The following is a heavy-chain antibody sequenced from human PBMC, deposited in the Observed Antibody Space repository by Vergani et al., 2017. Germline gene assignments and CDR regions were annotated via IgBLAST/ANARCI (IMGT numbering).Heavy chain of an antibody. V-gene: IGHV3-23*01. CDR3: TTAWGLYYLHGEYFQY. CDR1: GFTFDTYT. D-gene: IGHD3-10*01. J-gene: IGHJ1*01. CDR2: ISSGGGDI. Sequence: EVHLLESGGGLVQPGGSRRLSCAGAGFTFDTYTMAYVRQAPGKGLEWVATISSGGGDIFYADSVKGRFTISRDTSRNTLFLQMTSLKDEDTAVYYCTTAWGLYYLHGEYFQYWGRGTLVAVSS.